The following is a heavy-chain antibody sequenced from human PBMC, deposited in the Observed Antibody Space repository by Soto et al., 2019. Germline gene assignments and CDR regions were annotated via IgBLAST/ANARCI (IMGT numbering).Heavy chain of an antibody. CDR1: GFTFSSYA. CDR2: ISGSGGST. CDR3: AKSRGYYYYMDV. D-gene: IGHD3-10*01. J-gene: IGHJ6*03. V-gene: IGHV3-23*01. Sequence: EVQLLESGGGLVQPGGSLRLSCAASGFTFSSYAMSWGRQAPGKGLEWVSAISGSGGSTYYADSVKGRFTISRDNSKNTLYLQMNSLRAEDTAVYYCAKSRGYYYYMDVWGKGTTVTASS.